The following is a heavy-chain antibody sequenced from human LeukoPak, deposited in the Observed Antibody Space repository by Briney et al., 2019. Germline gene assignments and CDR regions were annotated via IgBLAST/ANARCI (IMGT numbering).Heavy chain of an antibody. V-gene: IGHV3-11*01. D-gene: IGHD1-26*01. CDR1: GFTFSDYY. Sequence: PGGSLRLSCAASGFTFSDYYMSWIRQAPGKGLEWVSYISSSGSTIYYADSVKGRFTISRDNPKNSLYLQMNSLRAEDTAVYYCARDQGGSYYYYYYMDVWGKGTTVTVSS. CDR3: ARDQGGSYYYYYYMDV. CDR2: ISSSGSTI. J-gene: IGHJ6*03.